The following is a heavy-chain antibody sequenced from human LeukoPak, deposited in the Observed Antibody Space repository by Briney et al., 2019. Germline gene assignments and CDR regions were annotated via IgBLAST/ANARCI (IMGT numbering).Heavy chain of an antibody. J-gene: IGHJ4*02. CDR2: ISYDIYSK. CDR1: GFTFTSYS. D-gene: IGHD3-22*01. CDR3: AKDYYDSFDY. V-gene: IGHV3-30*04. Sequence: GGSLRLSCAASGFTFTSYSMHWVRQAPGKGLEWVAVISYDIYSKYYADSVRGRFTISRDNSKNTLYLQMNSLRAEDTAVYYCAKDYYDSFDYWGQGTLVTVSS.